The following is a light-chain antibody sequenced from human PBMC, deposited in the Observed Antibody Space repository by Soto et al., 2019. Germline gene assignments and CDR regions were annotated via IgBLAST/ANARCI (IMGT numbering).Light chain of an antibody. V-gene: IGKV1-5*03. Sequence: DIQMTQSPSTLSGSVGDRVTITCRASQTISSWLAWYQQKPGKAPKLLIYKASTLKSGVPSRFSGSGSGTEFTLTITSLRPEDSATYYCLQNHNYPRTFGQGTKVDIK. J-gene: IGKJ1*01. CDR3: LQNHNYPRT. CDR2: KAS. CDR1: QTISSW.